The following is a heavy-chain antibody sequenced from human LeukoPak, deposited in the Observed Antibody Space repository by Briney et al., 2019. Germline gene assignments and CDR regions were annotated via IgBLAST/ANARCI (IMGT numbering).Heavy chain of an antibody. J-gene: IGHJ4*02. Sequence: PSETLSLTCAVYGGSFSGYYWSWIRQPPGKGLEWIGEINHSGSTNYNPSLKSRVTISADTSKNQFSLKLSSVTAADTAVYYCARSHWRDYWGQGTLVTVSS. CDR3: ARSHWRDY. CDR1: GGSFSGYY. V-gene: IGHV4-34*01. D-gene: IGHD1-1*01. CDR2: INHSGST.